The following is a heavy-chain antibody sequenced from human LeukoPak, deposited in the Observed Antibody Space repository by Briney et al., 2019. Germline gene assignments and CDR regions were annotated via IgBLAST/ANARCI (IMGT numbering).Heavy chain of an antibody. CDR1: GYIFTSYW. Sequence: PGASLQISCQGSGYIFTSYWIGWVRQLPGKGLEWMGIIYPGDSDTRYSPSFQGQVTNSADKSISTAYQQWSNLKASDTAMYYCARHPTYSSSYYYYYMDVWGKGTTVTVSS. CDR2: IYPGDSDT. CDR3: ARHPTYSSSYYYYYMDV. V-gene: IGHV5-51*01. J-gene: IGHJ6*03. D-gene: IGHD6-6*01.